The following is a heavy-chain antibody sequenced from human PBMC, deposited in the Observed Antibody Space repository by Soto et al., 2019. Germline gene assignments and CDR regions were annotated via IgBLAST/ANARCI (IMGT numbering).Heavy chain of an antibody. V-gene: IGHV1-69*08. Sequence: QVQLVQSGAEVKKPGSSVKVSCKASGGTFSSYTISWVRQAPGQGLEWRGRTIPILGIANYAQKFQGRVTITADKSTSTACMELSSLRSEDTAVYYCARDRGGSGWLGGTGEDPLWGQGTLVTVSS. CDR3: ARDRGGSGWLGGTGEDPL. D-gene: IGHD6-19*01. CDR1: GGTFSSYT. J-gene: IGHJ4*02. CDR2: TIPILGIA.